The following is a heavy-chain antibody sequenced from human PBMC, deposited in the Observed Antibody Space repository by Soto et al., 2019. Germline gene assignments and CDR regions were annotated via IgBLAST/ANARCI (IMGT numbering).Heavy chain of an antibody. J-gene: IGHJ4*02. V-gene: IGHV5-51*01. Sequence: GESLKISCKGSGYTFTTYWIAWVRQMPGKGLEWMGVIYPGDSDTRYSPSFQGQVTISADKSFSTAYLQWSSLKASDTAMYYCARRYSDHEYFDYWGQGTLVTVSS. CDR1: GYTFTTYW. CDR2: IYPGDSDT. D-gene: IGHD5-12*01. CDR3: ARRYSDHEYFDY.